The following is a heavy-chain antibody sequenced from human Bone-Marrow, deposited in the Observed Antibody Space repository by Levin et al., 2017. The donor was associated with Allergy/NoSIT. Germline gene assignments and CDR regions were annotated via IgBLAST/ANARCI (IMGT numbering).Heavy chain of an antibody. Sequence: PGGSLRLSCAVYGGSFSGYYWTWIRQPPGKGLEWIGEINHSGATNYNPSLKSRVTISVDTSKNQFSLRLSSVTAADTAVYYCASSRGYSGNAWAYYFDYWGQGALVTVSS. V-gene: IGHV4-34*01. CDR2: INHSGAT. D-gene: IGHD5-12*01. CDR3: ASSRGYSGNAWAYYFDY. J-gene: IGHJ4*02. CDR1: GGSFSGYY.